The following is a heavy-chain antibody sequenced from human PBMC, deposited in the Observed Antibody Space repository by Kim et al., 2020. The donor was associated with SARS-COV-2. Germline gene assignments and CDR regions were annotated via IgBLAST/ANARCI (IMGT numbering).Heavy chain of an antibody. D-gene: IGHD3-3*01. CDR3: ARAPNDFWSGYPYYLDF. J-gene: IGHJ4*02. CDR2: IYYSGNT. CDR1: GGSVSSGSYF. Sequence: SETLSLTCTVSGGSVSSGSYFWSWIRQPPGKGLEWIGYIYYSGNTNYNPSLKSRVTMSVDTSKNQFSLKLRSVTAADTAVYYCARAPNDFWSGYPYYLDFWGQGTLLTVSS. V-gene: IGHV4-61*01.